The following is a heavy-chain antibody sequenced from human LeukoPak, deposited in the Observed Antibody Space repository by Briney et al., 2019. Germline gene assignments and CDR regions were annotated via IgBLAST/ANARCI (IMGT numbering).Heavy chain of an antibody. CDR3: ARTHKNWFDP. CDR1: GGSVSGYY. CDR2: IYYTGTT. Sequence: SETLSLTCTVSGGSVSGYYWSWIRQPPGKGLEWIGYIYYTGTTLYSPSLRGRVTMSVDTSENQFSLKLSSVTAADTAVYYCARTHKNWFDPWGQGTLVTVSS. V-gene: IGHV4-59*08. J-gene: IGHJ5*02.